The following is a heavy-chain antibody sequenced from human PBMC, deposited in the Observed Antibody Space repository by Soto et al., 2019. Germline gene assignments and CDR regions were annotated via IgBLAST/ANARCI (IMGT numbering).Heavy chain of an antibody. Sequence: QVQLQKWSAGPLRTLETLSLTCGGPGGSFSGAYWAWIRQSPGKGLEWIGEINDRGSINYNPTLKSPLSLSVDTTKNYDFLNLRPLTVAATALYYCASESHYISTAPPWVWFFDLCGLGTLVPVSS. CDR1: GGSFSGAY. CDR2: INDRGSI. D-gene: IGHD3-9*01. V-gene: IGHV4-34*01. CDR3: ASESHYISTAPPWVWFFDL. J-gene: IGHJ2*01.